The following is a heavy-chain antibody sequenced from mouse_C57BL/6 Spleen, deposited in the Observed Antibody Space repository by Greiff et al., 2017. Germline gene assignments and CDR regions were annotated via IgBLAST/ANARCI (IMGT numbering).Heavy chain of an antibody. Sequence: EVQGQQSGAGLVKPGGSLKLSCAASGFTFSDYGMHWVRQAPEKGLEWVAYISRGSSTTYYAETVKGRSTITRDNAKNTPFLQMTSLRSEDTAMYYCARGCYGSRGYFDVWGTGTTVTVSS. CDR2: ISRGSSTT. CDR3: ARGCYGSRGYFDV. D-gene: IGHD1-1*01. CDR1: GFTFSDYG. J-gene: IGHJ1*03. V-gene: IGHV5-17*01.